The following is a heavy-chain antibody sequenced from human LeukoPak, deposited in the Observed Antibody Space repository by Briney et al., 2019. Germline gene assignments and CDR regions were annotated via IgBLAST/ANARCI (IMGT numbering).Heavy chain of an antibody. V-gene: IGHV4-4*07. CDR2: IFTTGST. CDR1: GGSMRNSY. CDR3: ARGSTLIRGFDY. Sequence: PSETLSLTCTVSGGSMRNSYWSWIRQPAGKGLEWVGRIFTTGSTNYNPSLKSRVTMSIDTSKNQFSLKMTSVTAADTAVYYCARGSTLIRGFDYWGQGTLVTVSS. D-gene: IGHD3-10*01. J-gene: IGHJ4*02.